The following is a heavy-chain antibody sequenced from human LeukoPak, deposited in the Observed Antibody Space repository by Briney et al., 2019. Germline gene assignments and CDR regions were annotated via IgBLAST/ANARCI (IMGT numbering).Heavy chain of an antibody. J-gene: IGHJ6*02. CDR1: GFTFSDYN. CDR2: ITDSGNTI. V-gene: IGHV3-11*01. CDR3: ARSIGLTGGGVDV. D-gene: IGHD3-9*01. Sequence: GGSLRLSCAASGFTFSDYNMNWVRQAPGKGLEWVSNITDSGNTIHYADSVKGRFTISRDNAKNSLYLQMNSLRAEDTAVYYCARSIGLTGGGVDVWGQGTTVTVSS.